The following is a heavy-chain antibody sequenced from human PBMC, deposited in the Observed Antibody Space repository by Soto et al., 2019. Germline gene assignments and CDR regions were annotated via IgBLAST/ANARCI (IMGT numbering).Heavy chain of an antibody. Sequence: GASVKVSCKASGYTFSGYSITWVRQAPGQGLEWMGRISGYNGNTNYARTLRGRLTLTTDTSTSTAYMELRSLTSDDTAVYYCARDVFCGGAPACPDMDVWSQGTTVTVSS. CDR3: ARDVFCGGAPACPDMDV. CDR1: GYTFSGYS. CDR2: ISGYNGNT. D-gene: IGHD2-21*01. V-gene: IGHV1-18*04. J-gene: IGHJ6*02.